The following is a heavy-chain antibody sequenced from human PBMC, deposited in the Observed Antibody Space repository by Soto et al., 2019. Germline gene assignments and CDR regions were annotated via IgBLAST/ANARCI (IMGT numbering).Heavy chain of an antibody. V-gene: IGHV6-1*01. CDR1: GDSVSSNTAS. CDR3: AKGDILAPKPGNAFDP. Sequence: PSQTLSLTCAISGDSVSSNTASWNWITQCPSRGLEWLGRTYFRSKWYNDYAVSVKSRIIINPDTSNNQFSLQLNSVTPEDTAVYFCAKGDILAPKPGNAFDPWGQGIMVTVSS. J-gene: IGHJ5*02. CDR2: TYFRSKWYN.